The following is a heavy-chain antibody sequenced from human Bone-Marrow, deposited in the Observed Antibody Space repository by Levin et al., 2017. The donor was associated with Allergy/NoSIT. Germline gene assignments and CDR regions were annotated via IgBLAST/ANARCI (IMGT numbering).Heavy chain of an antibody. Sequence: PGESLKISCEASGFTFSDVWMSWVRQAPGKGLEWVGRIKSAADGETADYAAPVTGRFTISRDDSKKTLHLQMNSLKTEDTAMYYCTTDNPKNNCGWGGFLRDWGQGALVTVSS. J-gene: IGHJ4*02. CDR1: GFTFSDVW. CDR2: IKSAADGETA. CDR3: TTDNPKNNCGWGGFLRD. V-gene: IGHV3-15*01. D-gene: IGHD6-19*01.